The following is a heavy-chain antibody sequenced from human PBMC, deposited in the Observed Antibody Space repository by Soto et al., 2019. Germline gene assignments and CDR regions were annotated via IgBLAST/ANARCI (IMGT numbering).Heavy chain of an antibody. CDR2: IYYSGST. CDR1: GGSISSSY. CDR3: ARGEWFDP. V-gene: IGHV4-59*01. Sequence: QVQLQESGPGLVKPSETLSLTCTVSGGSISSSYWSWIRQPPGKGLEWIGYIYYSGSTNYNPSLKSRVTISVDTSKNQFSLKLSSVTAADTAVYYCARGEWFDPWGQGTLVTVSS. J-gene: IGHJ5*02.